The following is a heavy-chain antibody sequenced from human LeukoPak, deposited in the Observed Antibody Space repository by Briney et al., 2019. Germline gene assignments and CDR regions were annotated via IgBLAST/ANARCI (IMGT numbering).Heavy chain of an antibody. Sequence: GESLKISCKGSGYSFTSYWIGWVRQMPGKRLEWMGIIYPGDSDTRYSPSFQGQVTISADKSISTAYLQWSSLKASDTAMYYCARSAARPLNWFDPWGQGTLVTVSS. CDR3: ARSAARPLNWFDP. CDR2: IYPGDSDT. D-gene: IGHD6-6*01. CDR1: GYSFTSYW. J-gene: IGHJ5*02. V-gene: IGHV5-51*01.